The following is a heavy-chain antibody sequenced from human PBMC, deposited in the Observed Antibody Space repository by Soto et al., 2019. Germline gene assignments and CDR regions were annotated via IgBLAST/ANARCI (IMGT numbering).Heavy chain of an antibody. V-gene: IGHV4-59*08. CDR2: REYSGST. J-gene: IGHJ6*02. CDR3: ASRSSGWYYGLDV. CDR1: GGSISSSY. D-gene: IGHD6-19*01. Sequence: PSETLSLTCTVSGGSISSSYWSWIRQSPGKGLEWIGFREYSGSTSYNPSLKSRVTISVDTSKNQFSLKLSSVTAADTAVYYCASRSSGWYYGLDVWGQGTTVT.